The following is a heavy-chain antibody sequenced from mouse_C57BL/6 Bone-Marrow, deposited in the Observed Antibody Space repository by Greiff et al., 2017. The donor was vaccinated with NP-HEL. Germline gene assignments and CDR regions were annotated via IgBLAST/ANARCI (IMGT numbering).Heavy chain of an antibody. CDR3: ANVYYYGRSYRAMDY. V-gene: IGHV1-81*01. J-gene: IGHJ4*01. CDR1: GYTFTSYG. D-gene: IGHD1-1*01. Sequence: QVQLQQSGAELARPGASVKLSCKASGYTFTSYGISWVKQRTGQGLEWIGEIYPRSGNTYYNEKFKGKATLTADKSSSTAYMELRSLTSEDSAVYFCANVYYYGRSYRAMDYWGQGTSVPVSS. CDR2: IYPRSGNT.